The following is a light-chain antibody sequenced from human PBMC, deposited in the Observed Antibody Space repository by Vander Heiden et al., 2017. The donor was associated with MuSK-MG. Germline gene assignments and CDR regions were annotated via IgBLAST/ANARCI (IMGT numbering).Light chain of an antibody. J-gene: IGKJ1*01. Sequence: EIVLTQSPGTLSLSPGERATLSCRASQSVGSNYLSWYQQKPGQAPRLLIYGTSSRATGIPDRFSGSGSGTDFTLTISRLETEDFAVYYCQQHCNSPRRTFGQGTKVEIK. V-gene: IGKV3-20*01. CDR2: GTS. CDR3: QQHCNSPRRT. CDR1: QSVGSNY.